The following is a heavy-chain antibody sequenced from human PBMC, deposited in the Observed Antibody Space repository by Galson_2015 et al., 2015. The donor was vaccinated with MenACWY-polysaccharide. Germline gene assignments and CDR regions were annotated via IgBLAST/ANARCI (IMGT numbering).Heavy chain of an antibody. D-gene: IGHD3-3*01. CDR3: ARARSWSGYFAFDF. CDR2: IKQDGSEK. CDR1: GFTISNYW. V-gene: IGHV3-7*01. J-gene: IGHJ3*01. Sequence: LRLSCAVSGFTISNYWMYWVRQAPGKGLEWVANIKQDGSEKNYVGSVKGRYTVSRDNAKNSLYLQMNSLRAEDTAVYYCARARSWSGYFAFDFWGQGTMVTVSS.